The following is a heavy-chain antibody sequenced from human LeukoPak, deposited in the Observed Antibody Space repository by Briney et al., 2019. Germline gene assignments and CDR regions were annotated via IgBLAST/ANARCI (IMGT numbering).Heavy chain of an antibody. D-gene: IGHD3-10*01. J-gene: IGHJ3*02. Sequence: GGSLRLSCAASGFTFSSYWMHWVRQAPGKGLVWVSRINTDGSSTSYADSVKGRFTISRDNAKNTLYLQMNSLRAEDTAVYYCVSGDRYAGAFDIWGQGTMVTVSS. V-gene: IGHV3-74*01. CDR3: VSGDRYAGAFDI. CDR2: INTDGSST. CDR1: GFTFSSYW.